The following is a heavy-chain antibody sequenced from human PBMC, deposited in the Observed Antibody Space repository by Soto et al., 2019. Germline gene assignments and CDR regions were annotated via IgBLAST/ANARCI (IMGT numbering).Heavy chain of an antibody. J-gene: IGHJ4*02. D-gene: IGHD6-13*01. CDR1: GYTFTSYA. CDR3: ARRHSSSWVSYFDY. V-gene: IGHV1-3*01. CDR2: INAGNGNT. Sequence: QVRLGQCGAEVKNPGASVRVSCKVSGYTFTSYAMHWVRQAPGQRLEWMGWINAGNGNTKYSQKFQGRVTITRDTSASTAYMELSSLRSEDTAVYYCARRHSSSWVSYFDYWGQGTLVTVSS.